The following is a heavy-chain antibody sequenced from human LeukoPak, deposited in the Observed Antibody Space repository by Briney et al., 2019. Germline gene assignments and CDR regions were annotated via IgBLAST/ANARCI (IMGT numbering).Heavy chain of an antibody. J-gene: IGHJ4*02. CDR2: IYPGDSDT. CDR1: GYSFTSYW. CDR3: ARPISSSWYNFDY. Sequence: RGESLKISCKGSGYSFTSYWIGWVRQMPGKGLEWMGIIYPGDSDTRYSPSFQGQVTISADKSISTAYLQWSSLKASDTAMYYCARPISSSWYNFDYWGQGTLVTVSS. D-gene: IGHD6-13*01. V-gene: IGHV5-51*01.